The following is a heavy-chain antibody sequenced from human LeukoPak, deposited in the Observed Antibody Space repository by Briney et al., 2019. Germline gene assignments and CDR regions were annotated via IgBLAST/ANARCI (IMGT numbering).Heavy chain of an antibody. D-gene: IGHD3-10*01. V-gene: IGHV3-23*01. J-gene: IGHJ5*02. CDR3: AKGLWFGELLLNNWFDP. CDR1: GFTFSSYG. CDR2: ISGSGGST. Sequence: PGGSLRLSCAASGFTFSSYGMSWVRQAPGKGLEWVSAISGSGGSTYYADSVKGRFTISRDNSKNTLYLQMNSLRAEDTAVYYCAKGLWFGELLLNNWFDPWGQGTLVTVSS.